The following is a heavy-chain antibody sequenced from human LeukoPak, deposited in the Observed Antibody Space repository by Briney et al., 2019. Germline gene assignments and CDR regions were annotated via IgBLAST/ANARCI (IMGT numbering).Heavy chain of an antibody. CDR1: GGCISSGGYY. Sequence: SETLSLTCTVSGGCISSGGYYWSWIRQPAGKGLEWIGRIYASGYANYNPSLKSRVTISVDTSKNQFSLKLSSVTAADTAVYYCARGGREVLRRPDDYWGQGTLVTVSS. D-gene: IGHD1-26*01. CDR2: IYASGYA. CDR3: ARGGREVLRRPDDY. V-gene: IGHV4-61*02. J-gene: IGHJ4*02.